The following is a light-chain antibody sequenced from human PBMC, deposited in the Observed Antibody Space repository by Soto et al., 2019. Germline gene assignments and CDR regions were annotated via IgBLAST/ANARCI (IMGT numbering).Light chain of an antibody. CDR2: SDD. Sequence: QLVLTQSPSLSGTPGQRVTISCSGSNSNIGRYSVNWYQHFPGTAPKILIYSDDERPSGVPDRFSGSKSGTSASLAISGLQSEDEAEYYCAAWDDNLNGPLFGGGTKLTVL. V-gene: IGLV1-44*01. CDR1: NSNIGRYS. J-gene: IGLJ3*02. CDR3: AAWDDNLNGPL.